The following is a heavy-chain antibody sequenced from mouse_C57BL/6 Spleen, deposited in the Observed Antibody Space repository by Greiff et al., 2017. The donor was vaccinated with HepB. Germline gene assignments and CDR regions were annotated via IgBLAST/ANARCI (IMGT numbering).Heavy chain of an antibody. CDR1: GFTFSDYY. J-gene: IGHJ4*01. V-gene: IGHV5-16*01. Sequence: EVHLVESEGGLVQPGSSMKLSCTASGFTFSDYYMAWVRQVPEKGLEWVANINYDGSSTYYLDSLKSRFIISRDNAKNILYLQMSSLKSEDTAAYYCAREGDYDGGRDYYAMDYWGQGTSVTVSS. CDR3: AREGDYDGGRDYYAMDY. D-gene: IGHD2-4*01. CDR2: INYDGSST.